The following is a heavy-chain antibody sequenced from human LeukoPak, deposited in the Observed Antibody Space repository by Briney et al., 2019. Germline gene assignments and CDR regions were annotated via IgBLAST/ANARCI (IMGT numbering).Heavy chain of an antibody. J-gene: IGHJ4*02. CDR3: ATGERLVPAAMWFDY. D-gene: IGHD2-2*01. CDR2: INPKSGGR. V-gene: IGHV1-2*02. CDR1: GYTFTDYY. Sequence: ASVKVSCKASGYTFTDYYMHWVRQAPGQGLEWMGWINPKSGGRSYAQRFQGRVTMSRDTSISTAYMELSRLRSDDTAVYYCATGERLVPAAMWFDYWGQGTLVTVSS.